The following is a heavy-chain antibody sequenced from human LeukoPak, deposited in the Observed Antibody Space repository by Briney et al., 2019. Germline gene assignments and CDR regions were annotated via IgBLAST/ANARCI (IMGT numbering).Heavy chain of an antibody. Sequence: SESLSLTCAVDGGSFSGYYWSWIRQPPGKGLGWIGEINHIGGTNYNPSLKSRVTISVDTSKNQFSLKLSSVTAADTAVYYCARDVRRIFDYWGQGTLVPVSS. D-gene: IGHD3-10*02. CDR3: ARDVRRIFDY. CDR1: GGSFSGYY. CDR2: INHIGGT. J-gene: IGHJ4*02. V-gene: IGHV4-34*01.